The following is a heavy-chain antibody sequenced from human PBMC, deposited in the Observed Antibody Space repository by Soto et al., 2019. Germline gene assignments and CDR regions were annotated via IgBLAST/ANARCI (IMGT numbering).Heavy chain of an antibody. CDR3: TTVGGYDPYYYYGMDV. CDR2: IKSKTDGGTT. Sequence: GGSLRLSCAASGFTFSNAWTSWVRQAPGKGLEWVGRIKSKTDGGTTDYAAPVKGRFAISRDDSKNTLYLQMNSLKTEDTAVYYCTTVGGYDPYYYYGMDVWGQGTTVTVSS. D-gene: IGHD5-12*01. CDR1: GFTFSNAW. V-gene: IGHV3-15*01. J-gene: IGHJ6*02.